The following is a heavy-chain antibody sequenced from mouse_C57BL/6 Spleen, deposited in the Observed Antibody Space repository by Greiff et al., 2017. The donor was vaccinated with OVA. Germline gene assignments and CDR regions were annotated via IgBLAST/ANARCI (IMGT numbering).Heavy chain of an antibody. CDR2: INPGSGGT. CDR3: ARENWDEGYFDV. Sequence: QVQLQQSGAELVRPGTSVKVSCKASGYAFTNYLIEWVKQRPGQGLEWIGVINPGSGGTNYNEKFKGKATLTADKSSSTAYMQLSSLTSEDSAVYFCARENWDEGYFDVWGTGTTVTVSS. CDR1: GYAFTNYL. V-gene: IGHV1-54*01. D-gene: IGHD4-1*01. J-gene: IGHJ1*03.